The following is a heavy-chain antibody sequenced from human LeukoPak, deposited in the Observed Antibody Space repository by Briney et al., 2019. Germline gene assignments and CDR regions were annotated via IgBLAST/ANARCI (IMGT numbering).Heavy chain of an antibody. CDR1: GFTFSSYG. CDR3: AKSREQQLVRVFDY. J-gene: IGHJ4*02. Sequence: GGSLRLSCVASGFTFSSYGMTWVRQAPGKGLEWVSVISGSGGDTYYTDSVKGRFTISRDNTKNMLYLQMNSLRAEDTAVYYCAKSREQQLVRVFDYWGQGTLVTVSS. V-gene: IGHV3-23*01. CDR2: ISGSGGDT. D-gene: IGHD6-13*01.